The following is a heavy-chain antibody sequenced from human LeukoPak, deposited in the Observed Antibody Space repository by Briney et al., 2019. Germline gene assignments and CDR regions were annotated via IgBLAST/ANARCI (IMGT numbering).Heavy chain of an antibody. J-gene: IGHJ4*02. CDR1: GYTFTSYG. CDR3: ARGDYYDSSGYLYFDY. Sequence: ASVKVSCKASGYTFTSYGISWVRQAPGQGLEWMGWISAYNGNTNYAQKLQGRVTMTTDTSTSTAYMELSSLRSEDTAVYYCARGDYYDSSGYLYFDYWGQGTLVTVSS. V-gene: IGHV1-18*01. D-gene: IGHD3-22*01. CDR2: ISAYNGNT.